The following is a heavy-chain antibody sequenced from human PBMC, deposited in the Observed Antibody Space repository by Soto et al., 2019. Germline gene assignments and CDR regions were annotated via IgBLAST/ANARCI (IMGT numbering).Heavy chain of an antibody. CDR3: AIRDYGDYHTNDY. Sequence: PGESLKISCKGSGYSFTSYWISWVRQMPGKGLECMGNIYPGDSVTRYSPSFQGQVTISADKSISTAYLQWSSLKASDTAMYYCAIRDYGDYHTNDYWGQGAGVTVSS. J-gene: IGHJ4*02. CDR2: IYPGDSVT. CDR1: GYSFTSYW. D-gene: IGHD4-17*01. V-gene: IGHV5-51*01.